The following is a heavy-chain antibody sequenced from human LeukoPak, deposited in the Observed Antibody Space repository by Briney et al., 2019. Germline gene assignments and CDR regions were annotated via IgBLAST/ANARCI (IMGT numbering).Heavy chain of an antibody. D-gene: IGHD3-22*01. CDR1: GFTFINYG. J-gene: IGHJ3*02. CDR3: AKDYGLDYYGSSGYYFDAFDI. Sequence: GGSLRLSCAGSGFTFINYGMSWVRQAPGKGLEWVSAISGSGGSTYYVDSVKGRFTISRDNSKNTLYLQMNSLRAEDTAVYYCAKDYGLDYYGSSGYYFDAFDIWGQGTMVTVSS. V-gene: IGHV3-23*01. CDR2: ISGSGGST.